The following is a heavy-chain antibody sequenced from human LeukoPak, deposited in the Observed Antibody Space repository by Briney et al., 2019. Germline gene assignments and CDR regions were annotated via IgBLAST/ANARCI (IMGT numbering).Heavy chain of an antibody. V-gene: IGHV3-9*03. J-gene: IGHJ4*02. CDR2: ISWNSGSI. CDR3: AKDGGRGYSGYDYFFDY. Sequence: GGSLRLSCAASGFTFSDYYMSWIRQAPGKGLEWVSGISWNSGSIGYADSVKGRFTISRDNAKNSLYLQMNSLRAEDMALYYCAKDGGRGYSGYDYFFDYWGQGTLVTVSS. CDR1: GFTFSDYY. D-gene: IGHD5-12*01.